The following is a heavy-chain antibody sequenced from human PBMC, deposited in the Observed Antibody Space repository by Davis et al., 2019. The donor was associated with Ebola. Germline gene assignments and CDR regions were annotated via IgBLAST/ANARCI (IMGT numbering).Heavy chain of an antibody. CDR3: ARDGVGAFDY. V-gene: IGHV3-30-3*01. CDR1: GFTFSSYA. Sequence: PGGSLRLSCAASGFTFSSYAMHWVRQAPGKGLEWVAVISYDGSNKYYADSVKGRFTISRDNSKNTLYLQMNSLRAEDTAVYYCARDGVGAFDYWGQGTLVTVSS. CDR2: ISYDGSNK. J-gene: IGHJ4*02. D-gene: IGHD1-26*01.